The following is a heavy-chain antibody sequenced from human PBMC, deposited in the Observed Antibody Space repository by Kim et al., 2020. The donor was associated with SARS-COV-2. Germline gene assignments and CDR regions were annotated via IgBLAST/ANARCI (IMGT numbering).Heavy chain of an antibody. CDR1: GGSISSYY. CDR3: ARHGDSSSWYPIINYYYA. V-gene: IGHV4-59*08. D-gene: IGHD6-13*01. J-gene: IGHJ6*01. Sequence: SETLSLTCTVSGGSISSYYWSWVRQPPGKGLEWIGYLYYSGSTNYSPSLESRVTISVDTSKNQFSLKLSSVTAADTAVYYCARHGDSSSWYPIINYYYA. CDR2: LYYSGST.